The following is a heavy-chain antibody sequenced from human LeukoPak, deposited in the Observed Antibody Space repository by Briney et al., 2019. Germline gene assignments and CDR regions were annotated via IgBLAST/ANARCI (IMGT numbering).Heavy chain of an antibody. V-gene: IGHV1-46*01. CDR1: RYPFTTYY. CDR2: INPSDGST. D-gene: IGHD2-8*01. CDR3: ARDNGSSYYYYYMDV. J-gene: IGHJ6*03. Sequence: ASVKVSCKASRYPFTTYYIHWVRQAPGQGLEWMGIINPSDGSTSYAQKFQGRVTITADESTSTAYMELSSLRSEDTAVYYCARDNGSSYYYYYMDVWGKGTTVTVSS.